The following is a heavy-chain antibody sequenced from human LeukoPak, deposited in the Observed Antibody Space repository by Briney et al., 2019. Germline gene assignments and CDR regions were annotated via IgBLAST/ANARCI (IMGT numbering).Heavy chain of an antibody. CDR2: IYYSGTT. Sequence: SDTLALTCAVSDGSISPYYWSWIRQPPGKGLEWIGYIYYSGTTKYNPSLESRVTISVDTSKNQFSLSLTSVTAADTAVYYCARQRHSSGRRFDYWGQGTLVTVSS. CDR3: ARQRHSSGRRFDY. D-gene: IGHD6-19*01. CDR1: DGSISPYY. J-gene: IGHJ4*02. V-gene: IGHV4-59*07.